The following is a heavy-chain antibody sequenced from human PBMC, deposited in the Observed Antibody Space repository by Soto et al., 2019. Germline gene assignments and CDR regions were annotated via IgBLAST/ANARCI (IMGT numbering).Heavy chain of an antibody. CDR2: ISFDGSKV. J-gene: IGHJ6*02. D-gene: IGHD5-12*01. CDR1: VFTFSAYG. CDR3: VRDSTATAHFWSYTIDF. V-gene: IGHV3-30*03. Sequence: GGSLRLSCAASVFTFSAYGMHWVRQAPGKGLEWVGVISFDGSKVYYPDSVKGRFTISRDNSKNTLYLQVTNLRVEDTALYFCVRDSTATAHFWSYTIDFWGPGTTVTVSS.